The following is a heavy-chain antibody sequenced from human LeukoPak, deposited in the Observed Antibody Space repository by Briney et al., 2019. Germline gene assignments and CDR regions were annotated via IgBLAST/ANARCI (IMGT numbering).Heavy chain of an antibody. CDR2: IIPIFGTA. V-gene: IGHV1-69*01. CDR1: GGTFSSYA. J-gene: IGHJ6*04. CDR3: ASFTVYCSGGSCYPQDYYYYGMDV. D-gene: IGHD2-15*01. Sequence: SVKVSCKASGGTFSSYAISWVRQAPGQGLEWMGGIIPIFGTANYAQKFQGRVTITADESTSTAHMELSSLRSEDTAVYYCASFTVYCSGGSCYPQDYYYYGMDVWGKGTTVTVSS.